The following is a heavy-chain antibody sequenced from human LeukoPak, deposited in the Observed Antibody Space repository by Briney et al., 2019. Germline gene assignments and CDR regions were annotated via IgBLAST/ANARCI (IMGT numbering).Heavy chain of an antibody. CDR1: GYSISSGYY. V-gene: IGHV4-38-2*02. CDR2: IYHSGST. J-gene: IGHJ5*02. D-gene: IGHD3-16*01. CDR3: ARTGMVAYGGPGGVDNWFDP. Sequence: PSETLSLTCTVSGYSISSGYYWGWIRQPPGKGLEWIGSIYHSGSTYYNPSLKSRVTISVDTSKNQFSLKLSSVTAADTAVYYCARTGMVAYGGPGGVDNWFDPWGQGTLVTVSS.